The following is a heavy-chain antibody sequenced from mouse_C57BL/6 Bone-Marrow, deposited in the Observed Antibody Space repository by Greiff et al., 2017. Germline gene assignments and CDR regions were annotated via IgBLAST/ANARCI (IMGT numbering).Heavy chain of an antibody. D-gene: IGHD1-1*01. V-gene: IGHV1-15*01. CDR1: GYTFTDYE. CDR2: IDPETGGT. Sequence: QVQLKESGAELVRPGASVTQSCKASGYTFTDYEMHWVKQTPVHGLEWIGAIDPETGGTAYNQKFKGKAILTADKSSSTAYMELRSLTSEDSAVYYCTRNYYGSRRGYFDVWGTGTTVTVSS. CDR3: TRNYYGSRRGYFDV. J-gene: IGHJ1*03.